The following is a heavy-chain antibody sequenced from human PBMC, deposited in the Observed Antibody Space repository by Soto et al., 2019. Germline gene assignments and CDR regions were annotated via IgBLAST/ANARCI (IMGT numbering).Heavy chain of an antibody. CDR1: GFTFSSYS. V-gene: IGHV3-48*02. D-gene: IGHD2-15*01. Sequence: GGSLRLSCAASGFTFSSYSMNWVRQALGKGLEWVSFISSSYSTIYYAEYVQGRFTISRDNAKNSLYLQMNSLRDEDTSVYFFARGRSCSGGSCYSGMDVWGQGTTVTVSS. CDR2: ISSSYSTI. CDR3: ARGRSCSGGSCYSGMDV. J-gene: IGHJ6*02.